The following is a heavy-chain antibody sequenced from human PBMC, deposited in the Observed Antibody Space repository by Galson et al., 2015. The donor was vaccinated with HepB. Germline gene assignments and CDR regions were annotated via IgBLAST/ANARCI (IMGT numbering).Heavy chain of an antibody. V-gene: IGHV3-30*18. J-gene: IGHJ6*02. CDR1: GFTFSDYG. D-gene: IGHD6-19*01. Sequence: LRLSCAASGFTFSDYGMHWVRQAPGKGLEWVAVISYDEPNKYYADSVKGRFTISRDNSKNTLYLQMNSLRTEDTAVYYCAKAPNNRIAVAGYYYYGMDVWGQGTTVTVSS. CDR2: ISYDEPNK. CDR3: AKAPNNRIAVAGYYYYGMDV.